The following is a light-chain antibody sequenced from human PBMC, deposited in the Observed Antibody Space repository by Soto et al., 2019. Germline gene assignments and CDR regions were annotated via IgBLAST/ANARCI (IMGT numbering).Light chain of an antibody. V-gene: IGKV3-15*01. CDR1: QSVSSN. Sequence: ERVMTQSPATLSVSPGESATLSCRASQSVSSNLAWYQQRPGQAPRLLIYGGSTRATGIPARFSGGGSGTDFTLTISRLEPEDFAVYYCQQFSSYPLTFGGGTKVDIK. J-gene: IGKJ4*01. CDR3: QQFSSYPLT. CDR2: GGS.